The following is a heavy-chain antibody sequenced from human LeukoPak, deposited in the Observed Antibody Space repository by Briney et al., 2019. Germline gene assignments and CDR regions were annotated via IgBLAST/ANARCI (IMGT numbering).Heavy chain of an antibody. CDR2: ISSSSSTI. CDR1: GFTFSSYG. V-gene: IGHV3-48*01. Sequence: GGSLRLSCAASGFTFSSYGMNWVRQAPGKGLEWVSYISSSSSTIYYADSVKGRFTISRDNSKNTLYLQTGSLRAEDMAVYYCARDYVVRGVIKVHYYYGMDVWGQGTTVTVSS. CDR3: ARDYVVRGVIKVHYYYGMDV. D-gene: IGHD3-10*01. J-gene: IGHJ6*02.